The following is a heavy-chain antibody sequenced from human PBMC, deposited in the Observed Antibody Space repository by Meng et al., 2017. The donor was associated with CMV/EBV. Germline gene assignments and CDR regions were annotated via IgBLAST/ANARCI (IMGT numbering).Heavy chain of an antibody. D-gene: IGHD5-12*01. CDR1: GYTFHSYG. J-gene: IGHJ4*02. CDR2: ISAYNGNT. Sequence: GQLGQLGYEVKKPGASVKVSCKASGYTFHSYGISWVRQAPGQGLEWMGWISAYNGNTNYAQKLQGRVTMTTDTSTSTAYMELRSLRSDDTAVYYCARGGASSGYDLIDYWGQGTLVTVSS. V-gene: IGHV1-18*01. CDR3: ARGGASSGYDLIDY.